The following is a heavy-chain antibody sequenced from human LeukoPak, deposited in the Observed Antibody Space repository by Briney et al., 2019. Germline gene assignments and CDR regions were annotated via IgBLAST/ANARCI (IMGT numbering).Heavy chain of an antibody. Sequence: GGSLRLSXAASGFTFSSYEMNWVRQAPGKGLEWASYISSSGSTIYYADSVKGRFTISRDNAKNSLYLQMNSLRAEDTAVYYCARDTPETIVGATYWGQGTLVTVSS. CDR1: GFTFSSYE. D-gene: IGHD1-26*01. CDR3: ARDTPETIVGATY. CDR2: ISSSGSTI. V-gene: IGHV3-48*03. J-gene: IGHJ4*02.